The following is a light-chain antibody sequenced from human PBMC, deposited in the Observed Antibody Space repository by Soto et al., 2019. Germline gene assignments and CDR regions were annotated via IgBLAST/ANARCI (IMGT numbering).Light chain of an antibody. CDR3: AAWDDSLNGPVV. V-gene: IGLV1-44*01. Sequence: QSVLTQPPSASGTPGQRVTISCSGSSSNIGSNTVNWYQQLPGTAPKLRIYSNNQRPSGVPDRFSGSKSGTSASLAISGLQSEDEADYYCAAWDDSLNGPVVFGGGTKVTVL. CDR1: SSNIGSNT. J-gene: IGLJ2*01. CDR2: SNN.